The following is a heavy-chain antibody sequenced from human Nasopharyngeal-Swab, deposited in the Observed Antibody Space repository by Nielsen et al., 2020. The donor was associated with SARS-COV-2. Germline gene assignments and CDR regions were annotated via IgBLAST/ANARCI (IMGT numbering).Heavy chain of an antibody. D-gene: IGHD6-13*01. CDR2: IYYSGST. CDR3: ARHYLGGGLAAGTFYYMDV. J-gene: IGHJ6*03. Sequence: SETLSLTCTVSGGSISSGDYYWSWIRQPPGKGLEWIGYIYYSGSTYYNPSLKSRVTISVDTSKNQFSLTLNSVTAADTAIYYCARHYLGGGLAAGTFYYMDVWGKGTTVTVSS. CDR1: GGSISSGDYY. V-gene: IGHV4-30-4*01.